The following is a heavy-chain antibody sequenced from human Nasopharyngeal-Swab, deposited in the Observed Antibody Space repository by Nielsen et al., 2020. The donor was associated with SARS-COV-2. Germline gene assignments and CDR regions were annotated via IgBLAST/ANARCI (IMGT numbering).Heavy chain of an antibody. V-gene: IGHV5-51*01. Sequence: KVSCKSSGYKFTSYWIGWVRQMPGKGLEWMGIIYPPDSDTRYSPSFQGQVTISADKSISTAYLQWSSLKASDTAMYYCAMPTLGRIDAFDIWGQGTMVTVSS. CDR2: IYPPDSDT. D-gene: IGHD7-27*01. CDR3: AMPTLGRIDAFDI. CDR1: GYKFTSYW. J-gene: IGHJ3*02.